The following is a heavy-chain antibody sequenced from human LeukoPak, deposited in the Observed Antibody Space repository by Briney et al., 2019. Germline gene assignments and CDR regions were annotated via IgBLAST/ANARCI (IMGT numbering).Heavy chain of an antibody. CDR1: GGSISSSSYY. J-gene: IGHJ4*02. Sequence: SETLSLTCTVSGGSISSSSYYWGWIRQPPGKGLGWIGSIYYSGSTYYNPSLKSRVTISVDTSKNQFSLKLSSVTAADTAVYYCARQSPYCSGGSCRVGFDYWGQGTLVTVSS. CDR3: ARQSPYCSGGSCRVGFDY. V-gene: IGHV4-39*01. D-gene: IGHD2-15*01. CDR2: IYYSGST.